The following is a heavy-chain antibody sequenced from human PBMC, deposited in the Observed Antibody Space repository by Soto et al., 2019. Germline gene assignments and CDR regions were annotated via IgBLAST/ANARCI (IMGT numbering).Heavy chain of an antibody. Sequence: QITLKESGPTLVKPTQTLTLTCTFSGFSLSTSGVGVGWIRQPPGKALEWLALIYWDDDKRYSPSLKSRFTISKDTSKNQVVLTMTNMDPVDTATYYCAHIFNSNSGCYRYFDYWGQGTLVTVSS. J-gene: IGHJ4*02. CDR2: IYWDDDK. V-gene: IGHV2-5*02. CDR3: AHIFNSNSGCYRYFDY. CDR1: GFSLSTSGVG. D-gene: IGHD3-16*02.